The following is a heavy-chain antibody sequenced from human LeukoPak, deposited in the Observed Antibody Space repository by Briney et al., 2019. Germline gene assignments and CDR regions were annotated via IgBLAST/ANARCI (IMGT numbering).Heavy chain of an antibody. J-gene: IGHJ4*02. V-gene: IGHV3-23*01. D-gene: IGHD3-22*01. CDR2: ISGSGGST. Sequence: GGSLRLSCAASGFTFSSYAMSWVRQAPGKGLEWVSAISGSGGSTYYADSVKGRFTISRDNSKNTLYLQMNSLRAEDTAVYYCAKVSYDSSGYYYRWFDYWGQGTLVTVSS. CDR3: AKVSYDSSGYYYRWFDY. CDR1: GFTFSSYA.